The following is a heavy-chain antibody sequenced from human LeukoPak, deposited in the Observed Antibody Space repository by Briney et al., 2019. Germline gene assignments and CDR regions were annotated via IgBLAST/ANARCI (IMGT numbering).Heavy chain of an antibody. CDR2: IRSSGDST. J-gene: IGHJ4*02. Sequence: GGSLRLSCAASGFTFSSYAMSWVRQAPGKGLEWVSTIRSSGDSTNYADSVKGRFTISRDNSKNTLDLQMNSLKVEDTAVYYCAKFRYHSNDNNCLDFNYWGQGTLVTVSS. CDR1: GFTFSSYA. D-gene: IGHD3-22*01. V-gene: IGHV3-23*01. CDR3: AKFRYHSNDNNCLDFNY.